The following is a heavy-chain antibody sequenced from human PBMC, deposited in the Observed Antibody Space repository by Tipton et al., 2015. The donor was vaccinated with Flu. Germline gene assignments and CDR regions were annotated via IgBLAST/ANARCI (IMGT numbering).Heavy chain of an antibody. J-gene: IGHJ4*02. V-gene: IGHV4-31*03. CDR3: ARALFRGYTTSPLIGY. D-gene: IGHD6-13*01. Sequence: TLSLTCTVSGGSISSGGYYWSWIRQHPGKGLEWIGYIYYSGSTYYNPSLKSRVIISVDTSMNQFSLKLSSVTAADTAVYYCARALFRGYTTSPLIGYWGQGTLVTVSS. CDR1: GGSISSGGYY. CDR2: IYYSGST.